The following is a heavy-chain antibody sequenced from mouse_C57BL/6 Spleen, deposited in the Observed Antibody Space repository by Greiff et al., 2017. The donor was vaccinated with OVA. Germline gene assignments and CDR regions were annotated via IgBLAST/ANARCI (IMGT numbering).Heavy chain of an antibody. Sequence: EVMLVESGGGLVKPGGSLKLSCAASGFTFSSYAMSWVRQTPEKRLEWVATISDGGSYTYYPDNVKGRFTISRDNAKNNLYLQMSHLKSEDTAMYYCARSGSSYYYFDYWGQGTTLTVSS. CDR2: ISDGGSYT. CDR3: ARSGSSYYYFDY. D-gene: IGHD1-1*01. J-gene: IGHJ2*01. V-gene: IGHV5-4*03. CDR1: GFTFSSYA.